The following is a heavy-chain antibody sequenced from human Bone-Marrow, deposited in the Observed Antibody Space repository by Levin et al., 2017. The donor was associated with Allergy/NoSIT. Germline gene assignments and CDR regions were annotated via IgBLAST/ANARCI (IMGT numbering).Heavy chain of an antibody. D-gene: IGHD6-13*01. CDR2: INYRGNT. Sequence: KASETLSLTCAVDGGSVGGYYWSWIRQPPGKGLEWIGEINYRGNTDYNPSFTPENRVTISIDTSKNHFSLKLTSVTAADTAVYYWARGLAAEGWGWDYFDSWGQGTLVTVSS. J-gene: IGHJ4*02. V-gene: IGHV4-34*01. CDR3: ARGLAAEGWGWDYFDS. CDR1: GGSVGGYY.